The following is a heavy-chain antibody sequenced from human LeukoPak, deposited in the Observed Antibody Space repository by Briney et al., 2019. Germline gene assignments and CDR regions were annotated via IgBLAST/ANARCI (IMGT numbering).Heavy chain of an antibody. J-gene: IGHJ6*03. CDR2: ISNSGSYI. CDR3: ARVGASSSWYGSYYYYMDV. V-gene: IGHV3-21*01. D-gene: IGHD6-13*01. CDR1: GFTFSSYT. Sequence: GESPRLSCAASGFTFSSYTMSWVRQAPGKGLEWVSLISNSGSYIYYAESMKGRVTISRDNAKNSLFLQMNSLRDEDTALYYCARVGASSSWYGSYYYYMDVWGMGTTVTV.